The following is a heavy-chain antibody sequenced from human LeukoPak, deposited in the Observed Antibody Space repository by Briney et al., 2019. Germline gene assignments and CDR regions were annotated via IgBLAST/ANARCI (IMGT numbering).Heavy chain of an antibody. Sequence: PSETLSLTCAVSGYSISSGYYWGWIRQPPGKGLEWIGSIYHSGSTYYNPSLKSRVTISVDTSKNQFSLKLSSVTAADTAVYYCARVNQRREVPAAATGASDIWGQGTMVTVSS. J-gene: IGHJ3*02. CDR1: GYSISSGYY. D-gene: IGHD2-2*01. CDR3: ARVNQRREVPAAATGASDI. V-gene: IGHV4-38-2*01. CDR2: IYHSGST.